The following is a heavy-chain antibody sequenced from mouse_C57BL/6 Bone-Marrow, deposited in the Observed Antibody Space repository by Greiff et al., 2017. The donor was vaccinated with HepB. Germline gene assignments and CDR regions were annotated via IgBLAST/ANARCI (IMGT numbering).Heavy chain of an antibody. CDR3: ARSHYGNPFAY. CDR2: IYPYNGVS. J-gene: IGHJ3*01. D-gene: IGHD2-1*01. Sequence: EVQGVESGPELVKPGASVKISCKASGYSFTGYYMQRVKQSHGNILDWIGYIYPYNGVSSYNQKFKGKATLTVDKSSSTAYMELRSLTSEDSAVYYCARSHYGNPFAYWGQGTLVTVSA. CDR1: GYSFTGYY. V-gene: IGHV1-31*01.